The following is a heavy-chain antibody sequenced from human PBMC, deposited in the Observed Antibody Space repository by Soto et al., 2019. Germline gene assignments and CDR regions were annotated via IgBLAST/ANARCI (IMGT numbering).Heavy chain of an antibody. CDR2: INPNSAGT. V-gene: IGHV1-2*02. CDR1: GYTFTDYY. CDR3: ARLRTAVAGDAFAG. J-gene: IGHJ3*01. D-gene: IGHD6-19*01. Sequence: QVQLVQSGAEVKKPGASVKVSCKSSGYTFTDYYLHWVRQAPGQRLEWMGWINPNSAGTHFAQKFQGRVTMTREPSISPAFMELSSLTSYDPAMYFCARLRTAVAGDAFAGWGQGTMVTVSS.